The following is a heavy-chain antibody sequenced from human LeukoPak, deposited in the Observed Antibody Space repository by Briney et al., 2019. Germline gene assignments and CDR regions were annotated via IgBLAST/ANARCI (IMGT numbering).Heavy chain of an antibody. Sequence: GGSLRLSCEASGFTFRNDWMHWVRQAPGKGLVWVSRIKGDGTDTNYADSVKGRFSISRDNAKNTVYLQMNSLRAEDTAVYYCARDLHIAAALYWGQGTLVTVSS. D-gene: IGHD6-13*01. CDR3: ARDLHIAAALY. V-gene: IGHV3-74*01. CDR2: IKGDGTDT. J-gene: IGHJ4*02. CDR1: GFTFRNDW.